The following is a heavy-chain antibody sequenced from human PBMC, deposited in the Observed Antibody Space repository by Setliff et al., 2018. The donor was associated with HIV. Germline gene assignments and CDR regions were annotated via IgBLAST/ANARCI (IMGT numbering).Heavy chain of an antibody. CDR3: ARLSYDYVWGSYRYTDYYYYMDV. D-gene: IGHD3-16*02. J-gene: IGHJ6*03. V-gene: IGHV4-59*08. Sequence: PSETLSLTCTVSGGSISSYYWSWIRQPPGKGLEWIGYIYYSGSTNYNPSLKSRVTISVDTSKNQFSLKLSSVTAADTAVHYCARLSYDYVWGSYRYTDYYYYMDVWGKGTTVTVSS. CDR1: GGSISSYY. CDR2: IYYSGST.